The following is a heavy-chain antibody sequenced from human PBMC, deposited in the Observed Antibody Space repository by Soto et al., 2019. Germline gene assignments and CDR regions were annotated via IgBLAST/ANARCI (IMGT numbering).Heavy chain of an antibody. CDR1: GFTFSSYG. Sequence: PGGSLRLSCAASGFTFSSYGMHWVRQAPGKGLEWVAVISYDGSNKYYADSVKGRFTISRDNSKNTLYLQMNSLRAEDTAVYYCAKTYSYGKNDYYYYGMDGWGQGTTVTVSS. J-gene: IGHJ6*02. CDR3: AKTYSYGKNDYYYYGMDG. V-gene: IGHV3-30*18. CDR2: ISYDGSNK. D-gene: IGHD5-18*01.